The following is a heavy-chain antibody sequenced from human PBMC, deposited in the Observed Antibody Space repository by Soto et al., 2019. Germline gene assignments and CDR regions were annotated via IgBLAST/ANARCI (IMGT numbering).Heavy chain of an antibody. CDR1: GFTFSNAW. V-gene: IGHV3-15*01. D-gene: IGHD2-2*01. CDR2: IKSKTDGGTT. J-gene: IGHJ5*02. CDR3: TTDLRGYCSSTSCYPGWFDP. Sequence: GGSLRLSCAASGFTFSNAWMSWVRQAPGKGLEWVGRIKSKTDGGTTDYAAPVKGRFTISRDDSKNTLYLQMNSLKTEDTAVYYCTTDLRGYCSSTSCYPGWFDPWGQGTLVTVSS.